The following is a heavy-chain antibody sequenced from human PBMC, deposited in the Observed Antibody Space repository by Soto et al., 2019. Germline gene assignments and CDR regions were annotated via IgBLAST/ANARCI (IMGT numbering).Heavy chain of an antibody. D-gene: IGHD6-6*01. CDR3: ARGRKAARPSDFDY. CDR1: GGSFSGYY. CDR2: INHSGST. Sequence: PSETLSLTCAVYGGSFSGYYWSWIRQPPGKGLEWIGEINHSGSTNYNPSLKSRVTISVDTSKNQFSLKLSSVTAADTAAYYCARGRKAARPSDFDYWGQGTLVTVSS. V-gene: IGHV4-34*01. J-gene: IGHJ4*02.